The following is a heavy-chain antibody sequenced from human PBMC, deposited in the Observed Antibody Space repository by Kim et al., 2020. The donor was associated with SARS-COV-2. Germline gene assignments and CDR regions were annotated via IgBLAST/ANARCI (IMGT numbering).Heavy chain of an antibody. V-gene: IGHV1-46*01. D-gene: IGHD6-13*01. J-gene: IGHJ4*02. CDR3: AREAARAGKNFDY. Sequence: AQQSQGRVTLTRDTSTNTLYMELSGLRSEDTAVYYCAREAARAGKNFDYWGQGTLVTVSS.